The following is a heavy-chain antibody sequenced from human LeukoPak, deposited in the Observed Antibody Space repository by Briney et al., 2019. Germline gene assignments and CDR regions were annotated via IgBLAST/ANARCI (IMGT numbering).Heavy chain of an antibody. CDR2: ISGDGVST. CDR3: ARGSGKFDY. V-gene: IGHV3-43*02. J-gene: IGHJ4*02. CDR1: GLPIADFA. Sequence: GGSLRLSCVASGLPIADFAMHWVRQAPGKGLEWVSLISGDGVSTFYADSVKGRFSISRDNSKNSLSLEMNSLRTEDTAMYYCARGSGKFDYWGQGTLVAVSS.